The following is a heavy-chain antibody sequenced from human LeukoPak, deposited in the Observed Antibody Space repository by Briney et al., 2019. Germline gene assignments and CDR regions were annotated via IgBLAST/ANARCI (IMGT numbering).Heavy chain of an antibody. CDR1: GFTFSSQN. J-gene: IGHJ4*02. CDR3: VKNGWLDY. Sequence: PGGSLRLSCAASGFTFSSQNMNWARQAPGKGLEWVAYISTSGDSTKYADSVEGRFTISRDNVETSLYLLMNSLRVDDTAVYYCVKNGWLDYWGQGIVGTVSS. CDR2: ISTSGDST. D-gene: IGHD6-19*01. V-gene: IGHV3-21*01.